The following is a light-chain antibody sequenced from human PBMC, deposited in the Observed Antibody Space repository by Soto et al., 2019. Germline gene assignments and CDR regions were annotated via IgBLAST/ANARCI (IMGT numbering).Light chain of an antibody. CDR2: GAS. V-gene: IGKV3-15*01. Sequence: EIVMTQSPATLSVSPGERATLSCRASQSVSSNFAWYQQKPGQAPRLLIYGASTRATGIPTRFSGSGSGTGFTLTISSLQSEDFAVYYCQQYNNWPRTFGHGTKVDIK. J-gene: IGKJ1*01. CDR1: QSVSSN. CDR3: QQYNNWPRT.